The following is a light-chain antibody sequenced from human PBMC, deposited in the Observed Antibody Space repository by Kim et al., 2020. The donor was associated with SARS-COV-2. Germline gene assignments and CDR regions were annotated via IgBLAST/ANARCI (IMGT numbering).Light chain of an antibody. J-gene: IGKJ1*01. Sequence: ATITCKSSQSVLYSSNNKDYLAWYQHKAGQPPKLLIYWASTRESGVPDRFSGSGSGTDFTLTISSLQVEDVAVYYCQQYYTTPHTFGQGTKVDIK. V-gene: IGKV4-1*01. CDR3: QQYYTTPHT. CDR1: QSVLYSSNNKDY. CDR2: WAS.